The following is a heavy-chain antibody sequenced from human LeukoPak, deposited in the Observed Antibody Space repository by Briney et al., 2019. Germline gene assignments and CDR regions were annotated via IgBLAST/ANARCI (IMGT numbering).Heavy chain of an antibody. J-gene: IGHJ4*02. CDR3: ARGGWELPEGSLDY. Sequence: SETLSLTCAVYGGSFCGYYWSWIRQPPGKGLEWIGEINHSGSTNSNPSLKSRVTISVDASKNQFSLKLTSVTAADTAVYYCARGGWELPEGSLDYWGQGTLVTVSS. D-gene: IGHD1-26*01. CDR1: GGSFCGYY. CDR2: INHSGST. V-gene: IGHV4-34*01.